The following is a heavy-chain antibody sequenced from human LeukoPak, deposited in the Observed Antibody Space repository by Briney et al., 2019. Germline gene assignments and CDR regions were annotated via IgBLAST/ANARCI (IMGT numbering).Heavy chain of an antibody. V-gene: IGHV1-3*01. CDR3: ARSRGYRGWPFDY. J-gene: IGHJ4*02. D-gene: IGHD6-19*01. Sequence: ASVKVSCKASGYTFTSYAMHWVRQAPGQRLEWMGWINAGNGNTKYSQKFQGRVTITRDTSASTAYMELSSLRSEDTAVYYCARSRGYRGWPFDYWGQGTLVTVSS. CDR1: GYTFTSYA. CDR2: INAGNGNT.